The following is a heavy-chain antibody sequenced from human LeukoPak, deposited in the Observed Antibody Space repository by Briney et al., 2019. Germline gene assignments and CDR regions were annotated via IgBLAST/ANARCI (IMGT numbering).Heavy chain of an antibody. V-gene: IGHV1-2*02. CDR2: INPNSGGT. D-gene: IGHD2-8*01. CDR1: GYTFTGYY. J-gene: IGHJ5*02. Sequence: GASVKVSCKASGYTFTGYYMHWVRQAPGQGLEWMGWINPNSGGTNYAQKFQGRVTMTRDTSISTAYMELSRLRSDDTAVYYCARELRDCTNGVCNLGPWGQGTLVTVSS. CDR3: ARELRDCTNGVCNLGP.